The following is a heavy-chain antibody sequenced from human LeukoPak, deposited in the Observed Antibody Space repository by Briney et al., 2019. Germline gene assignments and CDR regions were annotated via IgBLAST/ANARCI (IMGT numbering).Heavy chain of an antibody. CDR2: IVVGSGNT. CDR3: AALIRVRGVIIWDY. V-gene: IGHV1-58*02. J-gene: IGHJ4*02. D-gene: IGHD3-10*01. CDR1: GFTFTSSA. Sequence: TSVKVSCKASGFTFTSSAMQWVRQARGQRLEWTGWIVVGSGNTNYAQKFQERVTITRDMSTSTAYMELSSLRSEDTAVYYCAALIRVRGVIIWDYWGQGTLVTVSS.